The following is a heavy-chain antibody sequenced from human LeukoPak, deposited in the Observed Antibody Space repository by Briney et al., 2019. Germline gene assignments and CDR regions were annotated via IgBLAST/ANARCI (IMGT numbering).Heavy chain of an antibody. CDR2: IDRGSSTI. CDR3: ARGAGVTANPPLDY. Sequence: PGGSLRLSCAASGFTFSSYNMNWVRQAPGKGLEWVSYIDRGSSTIYYADSVKGRFTISRDNAKNSLYLQMNSLRDEDTAVYYCARGAGVTANPPLDYWGQGTLVTVSS. D-gene: IGHD2-21*02. CDR1: GFTFSSYN. V-gene: IGHV3-48*02. J-gene: IGHJ4*02.